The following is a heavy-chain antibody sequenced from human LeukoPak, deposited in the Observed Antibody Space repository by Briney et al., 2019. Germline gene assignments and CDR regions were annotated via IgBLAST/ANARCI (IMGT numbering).Heavy chain of an antibody. CDR2: ISGSGGYT. V-gene: IGHV3-23*01. CDR3: AKGDSSSPYNYFDY. J-gene: IGHJ4*02. CDR1: KFTFSNYA. D-gene: IGHD6-13*01. Sequence: GGSLRLSCAASKFTFSNYAMSWVRQAPGKGLEWVSAISGSGGYTYYADSVKGRFTISRDNSKDTLYLQMNSLRAEDTAVYYCAKGDSSSPYNYFDYWGQGTLVTVSS.